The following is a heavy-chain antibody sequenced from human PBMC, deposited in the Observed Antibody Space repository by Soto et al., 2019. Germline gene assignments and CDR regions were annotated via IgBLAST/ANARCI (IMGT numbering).Heavy chain of an antibody. D-gene: IGHD6-13*01. V-gene: IGHV2-26*01. Sequence: SGPTLVNPTETLTLTCTVSGFSLSNARMGVSWIRQPPGKALEWLAHIFSNDEKSYSTSLKSRLTISKDTSKSQVVLTMTNMDPVDTATYYCARVAAAGTDPSFDPWGQGTLVTVSS. CDR2: IFSNDEK. CDR3: ARVAAAGTDPSFDP. J-gene: IGHJ5*02. CDR1: GFSLSNARMG.